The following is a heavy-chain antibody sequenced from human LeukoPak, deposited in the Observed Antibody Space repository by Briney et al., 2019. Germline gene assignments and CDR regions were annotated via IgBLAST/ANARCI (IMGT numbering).Heavy chain of an antibody. CDR2: ISSGSSYT. CDR1: GINFNYAW. CDR3: ARGDKYIAFSPPLQGFDY. Sequence: PGGSLRLSCAASGINFNYAWMSWVRQAPGKGLEWVSSISSGSSYTYFADSVKGRFTISRDNAKNSLYLQMNSLRAEDTAVYYCARGDKYIAFSPPLQGFDYWGQGTLVTVSS. D-gene: IGHD3-3*02. J-gene: IGHJ4*02. V-gene: IGHV3-21*01.